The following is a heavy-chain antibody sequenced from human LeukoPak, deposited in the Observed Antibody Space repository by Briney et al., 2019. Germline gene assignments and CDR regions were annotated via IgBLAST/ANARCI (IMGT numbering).Heavy chain of an antibody. CDR1: GGTFSSYA. J-gene: IGHJ6*04. CDR2: IIPIFGTA. CDR3: ARKTMVRGGEYYYGMDV. Sequence: SVKVSCKASGGTFSSYAISWVRQAPGPGLEWMGGIIPIFGTANYAQKFQGRVTITADESTSTAYMELSSLRSEDTAVYYCARKTMVRGGEYYYGMDVWGKGTTVTVSS. V-gene: IGHV1-69*13. D-gene: IGHD3-10*01.